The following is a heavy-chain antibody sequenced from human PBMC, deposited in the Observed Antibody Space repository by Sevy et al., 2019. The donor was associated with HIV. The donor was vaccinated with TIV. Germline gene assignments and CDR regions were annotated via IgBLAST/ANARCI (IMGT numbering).Heavy chain of an antibody. J-gene: IGHJ4*02. CDR3: ATELWYRSDY. V-gene: IGHV3-30-3*01. CDR1: GFTFSSYA. CDR2: ISYDGSNK. Sequence: GGSLRLSCAASGFTFSSYAMHWVRQAPGKGLEWVAVISYDGSNKYYADSVKGRFTISRDNAKKSLSLQMNSLRAEDTAVYFCATELWYRSDYWGQGTLVTVSS. D-gene: IGHD1-26*01.